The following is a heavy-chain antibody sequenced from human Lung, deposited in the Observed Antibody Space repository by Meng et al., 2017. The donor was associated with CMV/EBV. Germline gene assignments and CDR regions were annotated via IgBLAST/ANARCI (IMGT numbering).Heavy chain of an antibody. CDR3: ARGHTNSGSFVGYYALDV. Sequence: SXTXSLXXTVSGASTSSYYWSWIRQPPGRGLEWIGNIHYSGSSNYNPSLKGRVTMSVATSEDQFSLRLNSVTAADTAVYYCARGHTNSGSFVGYYALDVWXQGAXVTVAS. J-gene: IGHJ6*02. CDR1: GASTSSYY. CDR2: IHYSGSS. D-gene: IGHD1-26*01. V-gene: IGHV4-59*01.